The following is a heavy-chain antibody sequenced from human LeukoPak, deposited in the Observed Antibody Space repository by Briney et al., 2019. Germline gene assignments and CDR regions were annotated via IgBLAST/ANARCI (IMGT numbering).Heavy chain of an antibody. Sequence: SVKVSCKASGGTFSSYAISWVRQAPGQGLEWMGGIIPIFGTANYAQKFQGRVTITTDESTNTAYMELSSLRSEDTAVYYCARARWGRDGYNYYFDYWGQGTLVTVSS. D-gene: IGHD5-24*01. CDR3: ARARWGRDGYNYYFDY. CDR1: GGTFSSYA. J-gene: IGHJ4*02. CDR2: IIPIFGTA. V-gene: IGHV1-69*05.